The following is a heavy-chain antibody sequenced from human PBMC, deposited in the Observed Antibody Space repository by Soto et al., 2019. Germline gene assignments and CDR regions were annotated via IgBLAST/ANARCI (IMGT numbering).Heavy chain of an antibody. CDR3: VRDSPPPRE. CDR2: ISAFNGNT. J-gene: IGHJ4*02. Sequence: QVQLVQSGAEVKKPGASVKVSCKASGYTFTSYHITWVRQAPGQGLEWMGWISAFNGNTNYAQKLQGRVTMTTDPSTSTAYMELRSLRSADTAVYSCVRDSPPPREWGQGTVVTVSP. CDR1: GYTFTSYH. V-gene: IGHV1-18*01.